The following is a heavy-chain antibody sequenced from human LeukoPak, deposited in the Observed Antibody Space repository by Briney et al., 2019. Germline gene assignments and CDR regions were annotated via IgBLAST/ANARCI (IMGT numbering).Heavy chain of an antibody. CDR3: ARPRGSRWSIPFDN. V-gene: IGHV3-30-3*01. Sequence: PGGSLRLSCAASGFIFSNYTMHWVRQAPGKGLEWVAVISYDGSNKYYGDSVKGRFTISRDNPKNTLYLQMDSLRAEDTAVYYCARPRGSRWSIPFDNWGQGTLVTVSS. CDR2: ISYDGSNK. J-gene: IGHJ4*02. D-gene: IGHD6-13*01. CDR1: GFIFSNYT.